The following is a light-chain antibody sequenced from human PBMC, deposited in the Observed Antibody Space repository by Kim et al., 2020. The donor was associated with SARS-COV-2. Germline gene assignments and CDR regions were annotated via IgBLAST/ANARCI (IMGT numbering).Light chain of an antibody. CDR3: QQYGNSPHT. CDR1: QSVSSSY. CDR2: GAS. J-gene: IGKJ1*01. Sequence: SPGERAPLSCRASQSVSSSYLAGYQQKPGQAPRLIIYGASSRATGVPDRFSGSGSGTDFTLTITRLEPEDFAVYYCQQYGNSPHTFGQGTKVDIK. V-gene: IGKV3-20*01.